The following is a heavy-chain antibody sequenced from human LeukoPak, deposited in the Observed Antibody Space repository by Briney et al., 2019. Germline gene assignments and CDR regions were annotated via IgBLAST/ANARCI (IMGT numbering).Heavy chain of an antibody. CDR2: ISYDGSNK. D-gene: IGHD6-13*01. V-gene: IGHV3-30-3*01. Sequence: PGGSLRLSCAASGFTFSSYAMHWVRQAPGKGLEWVAVISYDGSNKYYADSVKGRFTISRDNAKNSLYLQMNSLRAEDTAVYYCARDIAAAGLWGQGTLVTVSS. CDR3: ARDIAAAGL. CDR1: GFTFSSYA. J-gene: IGHJ4*02.